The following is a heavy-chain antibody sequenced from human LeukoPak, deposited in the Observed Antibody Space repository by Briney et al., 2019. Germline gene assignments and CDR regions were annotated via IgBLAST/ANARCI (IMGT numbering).Heavy chain of an antibody. Sequence: SETLSLTCTVSGGSISSGSYYWSWIRQPPGKGLEWIGSIFYSGSTYYNPSLKSRVTISVDTSKNQFSLNLSSVTAADTAVYYCARHVIASGEFDYWGQGTLVTVSS. D-gene: IGHD3-3*02. J-gene: IGHJ4*02. CDR1: GGSISSGSYY. CDR3: ARHVIASGEFDY. V-gene: IGHV4-39*07. CDR2: IFYSGST.